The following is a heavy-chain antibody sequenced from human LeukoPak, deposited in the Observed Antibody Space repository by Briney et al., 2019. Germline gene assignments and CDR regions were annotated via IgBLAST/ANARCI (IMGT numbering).Heavy chain of an antibody. J-gene: IGHJ6*03. D-gene: IGHD6-13*01. Sequence: SVKVSCKASGYTFTGYYMHWVRQAPGQGLEWMGGIIPIFGTANYAQKFQGRVTITADESTSTAYMELSSLRSEDTAVYYCARVLSSWYGYYYYYMDVWGKGTTVTISS. CDR1: GYTFTGYY. CDR3: ARVLSSWYGYYYYYMDV. CDR2: IIPIFGTA. V-gene: IGHV1-69*13.